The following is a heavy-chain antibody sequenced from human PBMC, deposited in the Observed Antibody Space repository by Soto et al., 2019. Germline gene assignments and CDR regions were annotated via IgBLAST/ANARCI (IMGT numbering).Heavy chain of an antibody. Sequence: ASAKVSCKVSGYTLTELSMHWVRQAPGKGLEWMGGFDPEDGETIYAQKFQGRVTMTEDTSTDTAYIELSSLRSEDTAVYYCATAANTVYDAFDIWGQVTMVTVSS. CDR2: FDPEDGET. CDR3: ATAANTVYDAFDI. D-gene: IGHD4-4*01. J-gene: IGHJ3*02. V-gene: IGHV1-24*01. CDR1: GYTLTELS.